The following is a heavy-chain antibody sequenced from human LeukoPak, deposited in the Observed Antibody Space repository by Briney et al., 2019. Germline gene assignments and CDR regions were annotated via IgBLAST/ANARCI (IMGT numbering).Heavy chain of an antibody. D-gene: IGHD6-6*01. Sequence: GGSLRLSCAASGFTFSSYAVHWVRQAPGKGLEWVAVISYDGSNKYYADSVRGRFSISRDNSKNTLYLQMNSLRAEDTAVYYCARVYSISSGHIFDPWGQGTLVTVSS. V-gene: IGHV3-30*04. CDR2: ISYDGSNK. CDR1: GFTFSSYA. CDR3: ARVYSISSGHIFDP. J-gene: IGHJ5*02.